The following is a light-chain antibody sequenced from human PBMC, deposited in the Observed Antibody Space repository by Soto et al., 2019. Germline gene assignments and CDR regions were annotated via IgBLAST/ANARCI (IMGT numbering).Light chain of an antibody. CDR3: QHYGSSPLT. Sequence: EIVLTQSPGTLSLSPGERATLSCKASQSVSANYLTWYQQKPGQAPRLLIYGASSRATGIPDRFSGSGSGTDFALIIFLLEPEDSAVYYCQHYGSSPLTFGGGTKV. CDR1: QSVSANY. J-gene: IGKJ4*01. CDR2: GAS. V-gene: IGKV3-20*01.